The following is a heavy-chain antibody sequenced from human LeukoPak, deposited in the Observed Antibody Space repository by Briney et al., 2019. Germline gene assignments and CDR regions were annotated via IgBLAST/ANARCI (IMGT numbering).Heavy chain of an antibody. Sequence: GRSLRLSCAASGFTFSSYGMHWVRQAPGKGLEWVAVISYDGSNKYYADSVKGRFTISRDNSKNTLYLQMNSLRAEDTAVYYCAKDPHNWGYYFDYWGQGTLVTVSS. CDR2: ISYDGSNK. V-gene: IGHV3-30*18. CDR3: AKDPHNWGYYFDY. CDR1: GFTFSSYG. D-gene: IGHD7-27*01. J-gene: IGHJ4*02.